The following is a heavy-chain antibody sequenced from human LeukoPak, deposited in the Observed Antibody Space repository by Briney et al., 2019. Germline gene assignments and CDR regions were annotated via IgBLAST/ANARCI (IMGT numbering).Heavy chain of an antibody. CDR3: ARGRKNRITKKVSYFDY. CDR1: GGSISSYY. CDR2: INHSGST. V-gene: IGHV4-34*01. D-gene: IGHD1-14*01. J-gene: IGHJ4*02. Sequence: NPSETLSLTCTVSGGSISSYYWSWIRQPPGKGLEWIGEINHSGSTNYNPSLKSRVTISVDTSKNQFSLKLSSVTAADTAVYYCARGRKNRITKKVSYFDYWGQGTLVTVSS.